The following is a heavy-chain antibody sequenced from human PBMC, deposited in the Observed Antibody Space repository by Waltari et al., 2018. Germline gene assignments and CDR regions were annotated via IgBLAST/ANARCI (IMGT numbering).Heavy chain of an antibody. Sequence: QVQLQQWGAGLLKPSETVSLTCGVDNGSFSRYFWTWIRQPPGKGLEWIGEINHVGLTNYNPSLKSRVTISVDTSKNHFSLELSSVTAADTAVYYCARGNYDILTGYPFDFWGQGTLVTVSS. V-gene: IGHV4-34*01. J-gene: IGHJ4*02. D-gene: IGHD3-9*01. CDR1: NGSFSRYF. CDR2: INHVGLT. CDR3: ARGNYDILTGYPFDF.